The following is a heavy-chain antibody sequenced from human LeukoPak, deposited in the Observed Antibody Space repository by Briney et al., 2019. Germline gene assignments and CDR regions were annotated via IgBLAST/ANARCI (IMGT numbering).Heavy chain of an antibody. CDR3: ARAPTYGPGSSFDY. CDR1: GFTFSSYG. CDR2: ISYDGSNK. Sequence: GGSLRLSCAASGFTFSSYGMHWVRQAPGKGLEWVAVISYDGSNKYYADSVKGRFTISRDNSKNTLYLQMNSPRAEDTAVYYCARAPTYGPGSSFDYWGQGTLVTVSS. D-gene: IGHD3-10*01. J-gene: IGHJ4*02. V-gene: IGHV3-30*03.